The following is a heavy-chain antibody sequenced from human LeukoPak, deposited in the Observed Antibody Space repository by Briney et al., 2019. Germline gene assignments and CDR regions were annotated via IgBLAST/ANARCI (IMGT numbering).Heavy chain of an antibody. CDR1: GGSISSGGYY. J-gene: IGHJ5*02. V-gene: IGHV4-31*03. Sequence: SQTLSLTCTVSGGSISSGGYYWSWIRQHPGKGLEWIGYIYYSGSTYYNPSLKSRVTISVDTSKNQFSLKLSSVTAVDTAVYYCARDRSSYYGSGDENWFDPWGQGTLVTVSS. CDR2: IYYSGST. CDR3: ARDRSSYYGSGDENWFDP. D-gene: IGHD3-10*01.